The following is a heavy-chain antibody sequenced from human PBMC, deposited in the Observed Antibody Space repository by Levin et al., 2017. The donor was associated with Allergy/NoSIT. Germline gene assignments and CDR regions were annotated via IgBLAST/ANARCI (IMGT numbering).Heavy chain of an antibody. CDR2: ISSTSNTI. D-gene: IGHD3-22*01. J-gene: IGHJ3*02. V-gene: IGHV3-48*02. CDR3: AKLYDESSGYYRDAFDI. CDR1: GFTFSTYS. Sequence: GGSLRLSCAASGFTFSTYSMNWVRQAPGKGLEWVSYISSTSNTIYYADSVKGRFTISRDNAKKSLYLQMNSLRDEDTAVYYCAKLYDESSGYYRDAFDIWCPGTMVTVSS.